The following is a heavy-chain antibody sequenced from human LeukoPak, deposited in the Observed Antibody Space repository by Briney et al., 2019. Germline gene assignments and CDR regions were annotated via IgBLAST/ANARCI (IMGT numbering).Heavy chain of an antibody. CDR2: INHSGST. Sequence: SETLSLTCAVYGGSFSGYYWSWIRQPPGKGLEWLGEINHSGSTNYNPSLKSRVTISVDTSKNQFSLKLSSVTAADTAVYYCARVGYTVDYGDYEGYFDYWGQGTLVTVSS. CDR3: ARVGYTVDYGDYEGYFDY. D-gene: IGHD4-17*01. CDR1: GGSFSGYY. V-gene: IGHV4-34*01. J-gene: IGHJ4*02.